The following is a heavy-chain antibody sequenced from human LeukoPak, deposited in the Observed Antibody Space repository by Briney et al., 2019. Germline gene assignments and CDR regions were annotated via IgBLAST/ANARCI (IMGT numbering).Heavy chain of an antibody. D-gene: IGHD6-13*01. CDR2: IYYTGGT. Sequence: SETLSLTCTVSGGSISTYYGSWIRQPPGKGLEWIGYIYYTGGTNYSPSLKSRVTISVDTSKNQFYLKLSSVTAADTAVYYCVRQGGHQLAPLHWGQGTLVTVSS. V-gene: IGHV4-59*01. CDR1: GGSISTYY. CDR3: VRQGGHQLAPLH. J-gene: IGHJ4*02.